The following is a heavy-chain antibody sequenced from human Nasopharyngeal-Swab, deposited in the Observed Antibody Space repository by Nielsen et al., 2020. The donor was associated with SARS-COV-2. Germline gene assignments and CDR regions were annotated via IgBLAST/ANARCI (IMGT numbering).Heavy chain of an antibody. V-gene: IGHV3-74*01. CDR1: GFTFTDSW. CDR2: INNDGSRT. CDR3: ARDFDKTGD. J-gene: IGHJ4*02. D-gene: IGHD2-8*02. Sequence: GESLKISCAVSGFTFTDSWIHWVRQAPGKGLVWVARINNDGSRTGYADSVKGRFTISRDNAKNTVYLQMNGLRVEDTALYYCARDFDKTGDWGQGTLVTVSS.